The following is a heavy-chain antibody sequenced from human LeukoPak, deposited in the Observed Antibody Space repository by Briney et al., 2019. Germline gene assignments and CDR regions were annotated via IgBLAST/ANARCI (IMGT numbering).Heavy chain of an antibody. V-gene: IGHV3-23*01. J-gene: IGHJ4*02. CDR3: ARWAVTRFQVFDY. CDR1: GFDFNNYA. Sequence: GGSLRLSCAASGFDFNNYAMTWVRQAPGKGLEWLSVISGGGGHTYYADSVKGRFTISRDTSKNTLYLQMNNLRVEDTAVYHCARWAVTRFQVFDYWGQGTLVTVST. CDR2: ISGGGGHT. D-gene: IGHD4-17*01.